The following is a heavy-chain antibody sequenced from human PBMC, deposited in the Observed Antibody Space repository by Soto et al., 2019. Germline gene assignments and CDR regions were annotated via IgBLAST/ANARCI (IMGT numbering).Heavy chain of an antibody. CDR2: IYYSGST. J-gene: IGHJ4*02. Sequence: SETLSLTCTVSGGSISSYYWSWIRQPPGKGLEWIGYIYYSGSTNYNPSLKSRVTISVDTSKNQFSLKLSSVTAADTAVYYCATLGRGVPPYYFDYWGQGTLVTVSS. CDR1: GGSISSYY. D-gene: IGHD3-10*01. CDR3: ATLGRGVPPYYFDY. V-gene: IGHV4-59*01.